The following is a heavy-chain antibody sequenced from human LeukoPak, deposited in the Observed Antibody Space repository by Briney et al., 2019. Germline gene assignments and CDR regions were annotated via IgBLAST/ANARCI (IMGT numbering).Heavy chain of an antibody. J-gene: IGHJ5*02. Sequence: SETLSLTCAVYGGSFSGYYWSWIRQPPGKGLEWIGEINHSGSTNYNPSLKSRVTISVDTSKNQFSLKLSSVTAADTAVYYCARGGCSSTSCYLPFDPWGQETLVTVSS. CDR3: ARGGCSSTSCYLPFDP. D-gene: IGHD2-2*01. CDR2: INHSGST. CDR1: GGSFSGYY. V-gene: IGHV4-34*01.